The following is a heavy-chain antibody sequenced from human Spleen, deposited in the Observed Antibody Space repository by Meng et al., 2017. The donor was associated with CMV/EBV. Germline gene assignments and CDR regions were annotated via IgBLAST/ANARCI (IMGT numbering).Heavy chain of an antibody. CDR1: GYTFTGYY. V-gene: IGHV1-69*04. Sequence: SVKVSCKASGYTFTGYYMHWVRQAPGQGLEWMGRIIPILDITNYAQKFQGRVTITADKSTSTVYLDLSSLRSDDTAMYYCARDPTGYCSSTSCYTKGNWFDPWGQGTLVTVSS. CDR2: IIPILDIT. CDR3: ARDPTGYCSSTSCYTKGNWFDP. J-gene: IGHJ5*02. D-gene: IGHD2-2*02.